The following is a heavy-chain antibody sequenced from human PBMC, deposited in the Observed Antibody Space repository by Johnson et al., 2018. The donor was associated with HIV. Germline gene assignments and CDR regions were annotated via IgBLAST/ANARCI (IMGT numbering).Heavy chain of an antibody. V-gene: IGHV3-20*04. CDR2: ISWNSGSI. CDR1: GFTFSNYG. D-gene: IGHD3-10*01. J-gene: IGHJ3*02. CDR3: ARKVRFGPFDI. Sequence: VQLVESGGGVVQPGGSLRLSCVASGFTFSNYGMHWVRQAPGKGLEWVSGISWNSGSIGYADSVKGRFTISRDNAKNSLYLQMNSLRAEDTAVYYCARKVRFGPFDIWGQGTMVTVSS.